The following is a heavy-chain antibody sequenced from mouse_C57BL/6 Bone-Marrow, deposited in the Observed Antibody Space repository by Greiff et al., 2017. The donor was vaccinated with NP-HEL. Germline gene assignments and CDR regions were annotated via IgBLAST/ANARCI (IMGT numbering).Heavy chain of an antibody. CDR2: INPNNGGT. Sequence: VQLKQSGPELVKPGASVKISCKASGYTFTDYYMNWVKQSHGKSLEWIGDINPNNGGTSYNQKFKGKATLTVDKSSSTAYMELRSLTSEDSAVYYCAKIYYEFLDYWGQGTTLTVSS. V-gene: IGHV1-26*01. J-gene: IGHJ2*01. CDR1: GYTFTDYY. D-gene: IGHD2-4*01. CDR3: AKIYYEFLDY.